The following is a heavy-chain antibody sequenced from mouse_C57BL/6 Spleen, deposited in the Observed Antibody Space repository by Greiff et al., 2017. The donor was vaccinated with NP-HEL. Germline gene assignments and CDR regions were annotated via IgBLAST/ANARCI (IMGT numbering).Heavy chain of an antibody. V-gene: IGHV14-4*01. CDR2: IDPENGDT. Sequence: EVQLVESGAELVRPGASVKLSCTASGFNIKDDYMHWVKQRPEQGLEWIGWIDPENGDTEYASKFQGKATITADTSSNTAYLQLSSLTSEDTAVYYCTNYYGSHWYFDVWGTGTTVTVSS. CDR1: GFNIKDDY. D-gene: IGHD1-1*01. J-gene: IGHJ1*03. CDR3: TNYYGSHWYFDV.